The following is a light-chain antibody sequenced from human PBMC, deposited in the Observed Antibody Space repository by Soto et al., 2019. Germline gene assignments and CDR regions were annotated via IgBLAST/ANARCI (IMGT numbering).Light chain of an antibody. CDR1: ERIYSAY. CDR2: GTS. Sequence: EFVLTQSPGTRSWSPGERATLSCRASERIYSAYLGWYQQKPGQAPRLLIYGTSSRATGIPDRFSGSGSGTDFTLTISRLEPEDFAVYYCQQYGNSPITFGQGTRLEIK. J-gene: IGKJ5*01. V-gene: IGKV3-20*01. CDR3: QQYGNSPIT.